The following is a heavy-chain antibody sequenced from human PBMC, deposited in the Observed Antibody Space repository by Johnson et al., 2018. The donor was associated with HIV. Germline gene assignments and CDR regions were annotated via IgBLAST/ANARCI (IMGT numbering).Heavy chain of an antibody. D-gene: IGHD1-1*01. CDR1: GFTFSSYW. CDR2: ISSDGSST. CDR3: ARSGPNWAFDF. J-gene: IGHJ3*01. V-gene: IGHV3-74*01. Sequence: VQLVESGGGLVQPGGSLILSCAASGFTFSSYWMHWVRQAPGKGLVWVSRISSDGSSTYYADSVQGRLTSYRDNAKNTMFVQMNSLRAEDTAVYYCARSGPNWAFDFWVQGTMVTVSS.